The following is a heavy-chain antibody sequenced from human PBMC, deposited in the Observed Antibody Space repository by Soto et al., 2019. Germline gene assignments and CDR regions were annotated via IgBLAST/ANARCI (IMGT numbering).Heavy chain of an antibody. D-gene: IGHD1-26*01. Sequence: NPSETLSLTCAVSGYSISSGYYWGWIRQPPGKGLEWIGSIYHSGSTYYNPSLKSRVTISVDTSKNQFSLKLSSVTAADTAVYYCAREGRGATKGAVDYWGQGTLVTVSS. CDR3: AREGRGATKGAVDY. J-gene: IGHJ4*02. CDR1: GYSISSGYY. CDR2: IYHSGST. V-gene: IGHV4-38-2*02.